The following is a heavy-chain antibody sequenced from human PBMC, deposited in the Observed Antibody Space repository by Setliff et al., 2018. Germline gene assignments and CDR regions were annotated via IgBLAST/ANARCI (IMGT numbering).Heavy chain of an antibody. J-gene: IGHJ6*02. CDR2: IQKSGGT. CDR3: ARLSWNGLRYYGLDV. CDR1: GDSFSDYY. D-gene: IGHD3-3*01. Sequence: PSETLSLTCAVYGDSFSDYYWSWIRQPPGKGLEWIGYIQKSGGTNYNPALKSRVTISVETSTNQFSLKLRSVTAADTAVYYCARLSWNGLRYYGLDVWGQGTTVTVSS. V-gene: IGHV4-59*01.